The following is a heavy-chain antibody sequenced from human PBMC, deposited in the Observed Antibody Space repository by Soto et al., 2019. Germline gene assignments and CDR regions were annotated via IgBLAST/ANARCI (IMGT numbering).Heavy chain of an antibody. D-gene: IGHD2-2*01. CDR2: ISYDGSNK. Sequence: PGGSLRLSCAASGFTFSSYGMHWVRQAPGRGLEWVAVISYDGSNKYYADSVKGRFTISRDNSKNTLYLQMNSLRAEDTAVYYCAKEATFVIVPAAHFDYWGQGTLLTVSS. V-gene: IGHV3-30*18. J-gene: IGHJ4*02. CDR1: GFTFSSYG. CDR3: AKEATFVIVPAAHFDY.